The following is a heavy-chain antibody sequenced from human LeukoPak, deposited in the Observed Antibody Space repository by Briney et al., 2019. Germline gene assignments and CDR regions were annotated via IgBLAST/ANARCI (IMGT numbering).Heavy chain of an antibody. Sequence: GGSLRLSCAASGFTFSSYGMHWVRQAPGKGLEWVAVISYDGSNKYYADSVKGRFTISRDNAKNTLYLQMNSLRAEDTAVYYCARDEGSGWYVFDYWGQGTLVTVSS. D-gene: IGHD6-19*01. CDR2: ISYDGSNK. J-gene: IGHJ4*02. CDR1: GFTFSSYG. CDR3: ARDEGSGWYVFDY. V-gene: IGHV3-30*03.